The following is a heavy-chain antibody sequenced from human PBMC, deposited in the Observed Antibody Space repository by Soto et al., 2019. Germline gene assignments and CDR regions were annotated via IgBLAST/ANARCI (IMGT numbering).Heavy chain of an antibody. Sequence: GGSLRLSCAASGFTFSSYAMSWVRQAPGKGLEWVSAISGSGGSTYYADSVKGRFTISRDNSKNTLYLQMNSLRAEDTAVYYCAKTPRVGWYAAYYGMDVWGQGTTVTVSS. CDR3: AKTPRVGWYAAYYGMDV. CDR1: GFTFSSYA. V-gene: IGHV3-23*01. D-gene: IGHD6-19*01. CDR2: ISGSGGST. J-gene: IGHJ6*02.